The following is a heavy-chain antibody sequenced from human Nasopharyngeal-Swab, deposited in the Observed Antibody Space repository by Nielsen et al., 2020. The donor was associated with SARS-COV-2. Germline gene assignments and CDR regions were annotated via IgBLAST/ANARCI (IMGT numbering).Heavy chain of an antibody. D-gene: IGHD6-13*01. J-gene: IGHJ4*02. CDR2: ISAYNGNT. CDR3: ARAGIAAAGDFDY. V-gene: IGHV1-18*01. Sequence: PFPGLEWMGWISAYNGNTNYAQKLQGRVTMTTDTSTSTAYMELRSLRSDDTAVYYCARAGIAAAGDFDYRGQGTLGTVSS.